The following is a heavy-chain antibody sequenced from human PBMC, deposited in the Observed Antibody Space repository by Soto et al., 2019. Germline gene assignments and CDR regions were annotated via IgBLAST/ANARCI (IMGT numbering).Heavy chain of an antibody. CDR2: IYYSGST. V-gene: IGHV4-39*07. J-gene: IGHJ6*02. CDR3: ARDSARDRYYYYYHGMDV. CDR1: GGSISSSSYY. D-gene: IGHD3-10*01. Sequence: SETLSLTCTVSGGSISSSSYYWGWIRQPPGKGLEWIGSIYYSGSTYYNPSLKSRVTISVDTSKNQFSLKLSSVTAADTAVYYCARDSARDRYYYYYHGMDVWGQGTTVTVSS.